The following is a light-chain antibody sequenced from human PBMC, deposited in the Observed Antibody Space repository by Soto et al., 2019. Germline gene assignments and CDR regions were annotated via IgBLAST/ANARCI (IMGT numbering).Light chain of an antibody. V-gene: IGLV2-14*01. J-gene: IGLJ1*01. CDR1: SSDVGAYNH. Sequence: QSVLTQPASVSGSPGRSITISCTGTSSDVGAYNHVAWYQQHPGKTPKLMIYEVNNRPSEVSNRFSGSKSGNTASLTISGLQPEDEADYYCNSYTGSKTFVLGTGTKVTVL. CDR2: EVN. CDR3: NSYTGSKTFV.